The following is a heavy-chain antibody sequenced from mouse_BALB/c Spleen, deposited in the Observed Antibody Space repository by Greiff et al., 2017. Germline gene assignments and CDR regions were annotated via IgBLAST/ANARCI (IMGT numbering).Heavy chain of an antibody. CDR2: ISDGGSYT. Sequence: EVKLVESGGGLVKPGGSLKLSCAASGFTFSDYYMYWVRQTPEKRLEWVATISDGGSYTYYPDSVKGRFTISRDNAKNNLYLQMSSLKSEDTAMYYCARGGDYDFSYAMDYWGQGTSVTVSS. CDR1: GFTFSDYY. V-gene: IGHV5-4*02. J-gene: IGHJ4*01. D-gene: IGHD2-4*01. CDR3: ARGGDYDFSYAMDY.